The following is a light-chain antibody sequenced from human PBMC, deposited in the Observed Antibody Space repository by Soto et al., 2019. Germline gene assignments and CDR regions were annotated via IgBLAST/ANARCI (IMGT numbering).Light chain of an antibody. CDR3: QQYQSYPYT. CDR1: QSISSW. V-gene: IGKV1-5*03. J-gene: IGKJ2*01. CDR2: KAS. Sequence: DIQMTQSPSTLSASVGDRVTIACRDSQSISSWLAWYQQRPGKAPKILIYKASSLASGVPSRFSGSGSGTEFTLTISSLQPDDTATYYCQQYQSYPYTFGQGTKLEIK.